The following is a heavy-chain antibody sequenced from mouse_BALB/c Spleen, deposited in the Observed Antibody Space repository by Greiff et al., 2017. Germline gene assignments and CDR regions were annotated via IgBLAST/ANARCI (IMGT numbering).Heavy chain of an antibody. CDR1: GFTFSSYA. Sequence: EVMLVESGGGLVKPGGSLKLSCAASGFTFSSYAMSWVRQTPGKRLEWVGSISSGGSTYYPDSVMGRFTISRDNARNILYLQMSSLRSEDTAVYYYASGGYSFAYWGQGTLVTVSA. V-gene: IGHV5-6-5*01. CDR2: ISSGGST. D-gene: IGHD2-3*01. CDR3: ASGGYSFAY. J-gene: IGHJ3*01.